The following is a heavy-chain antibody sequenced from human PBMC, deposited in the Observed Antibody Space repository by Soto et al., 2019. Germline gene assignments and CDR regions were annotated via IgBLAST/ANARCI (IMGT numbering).Heavy chain of an antibody. D-gene: IGHD4-17*01. CDR3: AKDLPPYGPLGHWFDP. Sequence: GGSLRLSCAASGFTFSSYAMSWVRQAPGKGLEWVSAISGSGGSTYYADSVKGRFTISRDNSKNTPYLQMNSLRAEDTAVYYCAKDLPPYGPLGHWFDPWGQGTLVTVSS. CDR1: GFTFSSYA. V-gene: IGHV3-23*01. J-gene: IGHJ5*02. CDR2: ISGSGGST.